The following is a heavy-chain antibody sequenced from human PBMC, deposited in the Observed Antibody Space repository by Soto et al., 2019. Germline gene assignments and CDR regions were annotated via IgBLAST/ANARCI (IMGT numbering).Heavy chain of an antibody. CDR1: GFTFSSYA. V-gene: IGHV3-30-3*01. J-gene: IGHJ4*02. Sequence: GGSLRLSCAASGFTFSSYAMHWVRQAPGKGLEWVAVISYDGSNKYYADSVKGRFTISRDNSKNTLYLQLNSLRSDDTAVYYCARDDYGDYGYWGQGTLVTVSS. D-gene: IGHD4-17*01. CDR3: ARDDYGDYGY. CDR2: ISYDGSNK.